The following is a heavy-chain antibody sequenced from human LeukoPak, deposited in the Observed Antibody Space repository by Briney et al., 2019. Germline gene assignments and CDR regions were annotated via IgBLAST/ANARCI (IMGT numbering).Heavy chain of an antibody. V-gene: IGHV1-2*02. Sequence: GASVKVSCKASGYTFTSYDINWVRQAPGQGLEWMGWINPNSGGTNYAQKFQGRVTMTRDTSISTAYMELSRLRSDDTAVYYCARSPLTTVPKLWGQGTLVTVSS. CDR1: GYTFTSYD. J-gene: IGHJ4*02. CDR2: INPNSGGT. D-gene: IGHD4-11*01. CDR3: ARSPLTTVPKL.